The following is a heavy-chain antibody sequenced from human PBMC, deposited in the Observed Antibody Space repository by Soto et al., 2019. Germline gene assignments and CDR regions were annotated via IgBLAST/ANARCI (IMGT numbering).Heavy chain of an antibody. V-gene: IGHV4-59*01. CDR1: RGSISDYY. J-gene: IGHJ5*02. D-gene: IGHD3-22*01. CDR2: FYDSGST. Sequence: SETLSLTCTVSRGSISDYYWGWIRQPPGKGLEWVGYFYDSGSTKYNPSLKSRVTISVDTSKNQISLEMKSVTVADTAVYYCARVGSGGYSNNWFDPWGQGTLVTVSS. CDR3: ARVGSGGYSNNWFDP.